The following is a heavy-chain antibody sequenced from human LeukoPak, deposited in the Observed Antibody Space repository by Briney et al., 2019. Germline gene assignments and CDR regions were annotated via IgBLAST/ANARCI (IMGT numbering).Heavy chain of an antibody. CDR1: GFTFSGDA. CDR3: ASSSGGYYDY. J-gene: IGHJ4*02. V-gene: IGHV3-23*01. D-gene: IGHD3-22*01. CDR2: ISGSGAHT. Sequence: PGGSLRLSCIASGFTFSGDAMNWIRQVPGKRLEWVSAISGSGAHTFYADSVKGRFTISRDNFNDTLYLQMNSLRVDDMAIYYCASSSGGYYDYWGQGTLVTVSS.